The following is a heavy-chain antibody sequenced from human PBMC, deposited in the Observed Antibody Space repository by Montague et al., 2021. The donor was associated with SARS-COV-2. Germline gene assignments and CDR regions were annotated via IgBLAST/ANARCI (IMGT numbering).Heavy chain of an antibody. Sequence: SETLSLTCTVSGYSISDGYYWVCFRQPPGKGLEWIGNIFQSGTTYYNPSLERRSTMSVDTSKNQFSLKLSSVTAADTAVYYCAREHWENYYDFWSGTNLASDYPYYGMDVWGQGTTVTVSS. V-gene: IGHV4-38-2*02. CDR2: IFQSGTT. CDR1: GYSISDGYY. D-gene: IGHD3-3*01. J-gene: IGHJ6*02. CDR3: AREHWENYYDFWSGTNLASDYPYYGMDV.